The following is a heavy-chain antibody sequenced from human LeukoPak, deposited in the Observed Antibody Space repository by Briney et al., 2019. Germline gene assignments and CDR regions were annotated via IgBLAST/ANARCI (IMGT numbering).Heavy chain of an antibody. V-gene: IGHV3-7*01. D-gene: IGHD2-2*01. Sequence: GGSLRLSCIASGFSFSDYGMHWVRQAPGKGLEWVANIKQDGSEKYYVDSVKGRFTISRDNAKNSLYLQMNSLRAEDTAVYYCAREGIVVVPAANDYWGQGTLVTVSS. CDR3: AREGIVVVPAANDY. J-gene: IGHJ4*02. CDR1: GFSFSDYG. CDR2: IKQDGSEK.